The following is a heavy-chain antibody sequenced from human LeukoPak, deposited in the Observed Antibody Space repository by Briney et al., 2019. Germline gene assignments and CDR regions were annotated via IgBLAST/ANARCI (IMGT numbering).Heavy chain of an antibody. Sequence: ASVKVSCKASGYTFTGYYMHWVRQAPGQGLEWMGWINPNSGGTNYAQKFQGWVIMTRDTSISTAYMELSRLRSDDTAVYYCARWPNALAFDIWGQGTMVTVSS. CDR2: INPNSGGT. CDR1: GYTFTGYY. V-gene: IGHV1-2*04. J-gene: IGHJ3*02. CDR3: ARWPNALAFDI.